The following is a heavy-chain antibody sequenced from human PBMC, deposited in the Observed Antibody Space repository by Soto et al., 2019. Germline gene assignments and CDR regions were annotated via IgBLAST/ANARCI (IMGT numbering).Heavy chain of an antibody. J-gene: IGHJ4*02. CDR3: ARDLTMGIAAVGTIDY. CDR2: ISAYNRNT. Sequence: ASVKVSCKASGYTFPSYGISWVRHAPGQGLEWMGWISAYNRNTNYAQKLQGRVTMTTDTSTSTAYMELRSLRSDDTAVYYCARDLTMGIAAVGTIDYWGQGTLVTVSS. V-gene: IGHV1-18*01. CDR1: GYTFPSYG. D-gene: IGHD6-13*01.